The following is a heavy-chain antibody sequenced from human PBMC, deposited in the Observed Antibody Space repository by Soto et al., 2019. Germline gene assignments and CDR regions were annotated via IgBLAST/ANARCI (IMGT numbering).Heavy chain of an antibody. Sequence: PGGSLRLSCAASGFTFSSYSMNWVRQAPGKGLEWVSSISSSSSYIYYADSVKGRFTISRDNAKNSLYLQMNSLKIEDTAVYYCTTDSYSTITIVRFDYWGHGTLVTVSS. V-gene: IGHV3-21*04. D-gene: IGHD2-21*01. CDR2: ISSSSSYI. J-gene: IGHJ4*01. CDR3: TTDSYSTITIVRFDY. CDR1: GFTFSSYS.